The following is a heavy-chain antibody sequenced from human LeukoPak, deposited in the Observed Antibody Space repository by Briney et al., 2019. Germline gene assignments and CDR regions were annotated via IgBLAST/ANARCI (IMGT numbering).Heavy chain of an antibody. J-gene: IGHJ4*02. Sequence: TGGSLRLSCAASGFSFSDYSMTWVRQAPGKALEWVSSISGNSFHIFYADSVKGRFTISRDNAYKSLYLQLNSLRAEDTAVYYCASGTIVGARGADNWGQGTLVTVSS. V-gene: IGHV3-21*01. D-gene: IGHD1-26*01. CDR2: ISGNSFHI. CDR1: GFSFSDYS. CDR3: ASGTIVGARGADN.